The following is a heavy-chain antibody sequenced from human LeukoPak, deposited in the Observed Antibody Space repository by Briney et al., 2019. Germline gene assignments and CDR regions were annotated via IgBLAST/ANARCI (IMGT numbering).Heavy chain of an antibody. J-gene: IGHJ4*02. CDR1: EYTFTRYY. Sequence: ASVNLSCKPSEYTFTRYYIPWGRQAPSQRLEWRGWINPNRGGTNYAQKLKGRVTMNRDTSISTAYMELSRLRSDDTAVYYCARVKEGSSWYFDYWGQGTLVTVSS. CDR2: INPNRGGT. D-gene: IGHD6-13*01. V-gene: IGHV1-2*02. CDR3: ARVKEGSSWYFDY.